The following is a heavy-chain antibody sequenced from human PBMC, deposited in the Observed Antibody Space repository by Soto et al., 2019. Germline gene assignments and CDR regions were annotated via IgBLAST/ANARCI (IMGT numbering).Heavy chain of an antibody. V-gene: IGHV1-69*15. CDR3: AKDGGADGYFGNWLDP. CDR2: IIPIFGTT. CDR1: GGTFSNYA. Sequence: QVHLVQSGAEVKKPGSSVNVSCKASGGTFSNYAITWVRQAPGQGLEWVGRIIPIFGTTNVAQKFQGRVTITADESTTTAYMDLSGLRSDDTAVYYCAKDGGADGYFGNWLDPWGQGTLGTVSS. J-gene: IGHJ5*02. D-gene: IGHD5-12*01.